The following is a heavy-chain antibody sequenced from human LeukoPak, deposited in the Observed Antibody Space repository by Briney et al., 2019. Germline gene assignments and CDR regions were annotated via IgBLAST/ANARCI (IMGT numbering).Heavy chain of an antibody. CDR1: GFTFSSYA. J-gene: IGHJ4*02. CDR3: ARDGDYYFDY. D-gene: IGHD7-27*01. CDR2: ISYDGSNK. Sequence: GGSLRLSCAASGFTFSSYAMHWVRQAPGKGLEWVAVISYDGSNKYYADSVKGRFTISRDNSKNTLYLQMNSLRAEDTAVYYYARDGDYYFDYWGQGTLVTVSS. V-gene: IGHV3-30-3*01.